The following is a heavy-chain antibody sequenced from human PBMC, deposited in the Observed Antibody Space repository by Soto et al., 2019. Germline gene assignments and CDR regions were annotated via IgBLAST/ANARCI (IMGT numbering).Heavy chain of an antibody. CDR3: ARVQNYYDSSGYYFDY. V-gene: IGHV1-69*06. J-gene: IGHJ4*02. Sequence: SAKVSCKAPGGTFSSYAISWVRQAPGQGLEWMGGIIPIFGTANYAQKFQGRVTITADKSTSTAYMELSSLRSEDTAVYYCARVQNYYDSSGYYFDYWGQGTLVTVSS. CDR2: IIPIFGTA. CDR1: GGTFSSYA. D-gene: IGHD3-22*01.